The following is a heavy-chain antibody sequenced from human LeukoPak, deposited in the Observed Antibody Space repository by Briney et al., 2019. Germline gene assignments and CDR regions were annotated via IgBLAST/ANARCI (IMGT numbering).Heavy chain of an antibody. CDR2: INPTSGVT. Sequence: ASVKVSCKASGYTFIGYYIHWVRQAPGQGLEWMGSINPTSGVTNYAQKFQGRVTMTRDTSISTAYMELSSLRSDDTAVYYCARDQYCTSTGCYPYFHSWGQGTLVTVSS. J-gene: IGHJ4*02. CDR3: ARDQYCTSTGCYPYFHS. V-gene: IGHV1-2*02. D-gene: IGHD2-2*01. CDR1: GYTFIGYY.